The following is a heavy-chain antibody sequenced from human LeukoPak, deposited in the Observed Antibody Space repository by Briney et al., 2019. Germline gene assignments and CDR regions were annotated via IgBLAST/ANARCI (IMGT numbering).Heavy chain of an antibody. J-gene: IGHJ4*02. V-gene: IGHV4-59*08. CDR1: GGSITSCY. Sequence: PSETLSLTCNASGGSITSCYWNWIRQSPGKALEWIGYIYYTGSTNSNPSLKSRLTISVDTSKNQFSLQLGSVTAADTAIYYCASSYFYDGNRYFDYWGQGALVTVSS. D-gene: IGHD3-22*01. CDR2: IYYTGST. CDR3: ASSYFYDGNRYFDY.